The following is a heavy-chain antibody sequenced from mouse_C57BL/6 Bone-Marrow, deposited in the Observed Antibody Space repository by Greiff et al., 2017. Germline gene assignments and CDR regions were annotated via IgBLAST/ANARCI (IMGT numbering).Heavy chain of an antibody. D-gene: IGHD1-1*01. CDR3: AREPIYYCGSQRFAY. J-gene: IGHJ3*01. Sequence: EVQLVESGGGLVQSGRSLRLSCATSGFTFSDFYMEWVRQAPGKGLEWIAASRNKANDYTTEYSASVKGRFIVSRDTSQSILYLQMNALGAEDTAIYYCAREPIYYCGSQRFAYWGQGTLVTVSA. CDR1: GFTFSDFY. CDR2: SRNKANDYTT. V-gene: IGHV7-1*01.